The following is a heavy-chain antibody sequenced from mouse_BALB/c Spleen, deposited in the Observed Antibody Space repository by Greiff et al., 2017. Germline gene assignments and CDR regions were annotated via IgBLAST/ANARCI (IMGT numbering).Heavy chain of an antibody. V-gene: IGHV2-6-2*01. CDR3: ARQGYEGAMDY. CDR2: IWSDGST. CDR1: GFSLTNYG. D-gene: IGHD2-2*01. J-gene: IGHJ4*01. Sequence: VQLQESGPDLVAPSQSLSITCTVSGFSLTNYGIHWVRQSPGKGLEWLVVIWSDGSTTYNSALKSRLSISKDNSKSQVFLKMNSLQTDDTAMYYCARQGYEGAMDYWGQGTSVTVSS.